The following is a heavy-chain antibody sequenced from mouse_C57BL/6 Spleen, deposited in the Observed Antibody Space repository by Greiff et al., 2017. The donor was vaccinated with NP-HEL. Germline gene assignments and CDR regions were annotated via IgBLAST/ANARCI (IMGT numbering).Heavy chain of an antibody. CDR3: ARRDSSGSWFAY. CDR1: GYTFTSYW. J-gene: IGHJ3*01. V-gene: IGHV1-55*01. CDR2: IYPGSGST. D-gene: IGHD3-2*02. Sequence: VQLQQPGAELVKPGASVKMSCKASGYTFTSYWITWVKQRPGQGLEWNGDIYPGSGSTNYNEKFKSKATLTVDTSSSTAYMQLSSLTSEDSAVYYCARRDSSGSWFAYWGQGTLVTVSA.